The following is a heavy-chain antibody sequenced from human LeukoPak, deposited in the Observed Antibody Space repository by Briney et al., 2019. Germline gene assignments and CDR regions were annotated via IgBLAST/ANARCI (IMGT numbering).Heavy chain of an antibody. J-gene: IGHJ4*02. CDR2: IRQEGRDT. Sequence: GGSLRLSCAASGFPFSSHGMHWVRQAPGKGLEWVAYIRQEGRDTYYADSVKSRFSISRDDSKYTVNLEMNSLRTEDMAVYYCARDFNWGFDYWGQGTLVSVSS. CDR1: GFPFSSHG. D-gene: IGHD7-27*01. CDR3: ARDFNWGFDY. V-gene: IGHV3-30*02.